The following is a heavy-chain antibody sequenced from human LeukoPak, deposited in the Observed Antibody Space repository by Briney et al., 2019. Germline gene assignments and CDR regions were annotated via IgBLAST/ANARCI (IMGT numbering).Heavy chain of an antibody. Sequence: SETLSLTCAVSGGSISSGGYSWSWIRQPPGKGLEWIGYIYHSGSTYYNPSLKSRVTISVDRSKNQFSLKLSSVTAADTAVYYCARVMYYDILTGYRPFDYWGQGTLVTVSS. CDR2: IYHSGST. CDR3: ARVMYYDILTGYRPFDY. CDR1: GGSISSGGYS. J-gene: IGHJ4*02. D-gene: IGHD3-9*01. V-gene: IGHV4-30-2*01.